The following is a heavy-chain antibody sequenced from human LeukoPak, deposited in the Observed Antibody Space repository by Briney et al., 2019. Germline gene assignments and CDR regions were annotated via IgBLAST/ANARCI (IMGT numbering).Heavy chain of an antibody. V-gene: IGHV4-34*01. J-gene: IGHJ1*01. D-gene: IGHD3-3*01. CDR1: GFTFSSYS. CDR3: ARGRIDFWSGFYSVYFQH. Sequence: PGGSLRLSCAASGFTFSSYSMNWVRQPPGKGLEWIGEINHSGSTNYNPSLKSRVTISVDTSKNQFSLKLSSVTAADTAVYYCARGRIDFWSGFYSVYFQHWDQGTLVTVSS. CDR2: INHSGST.